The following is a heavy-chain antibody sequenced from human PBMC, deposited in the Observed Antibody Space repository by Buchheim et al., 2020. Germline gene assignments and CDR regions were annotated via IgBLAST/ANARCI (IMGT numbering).Heavy chain of an antibody. CDR3: AIRGVFSWFDP. V-gene: IGHV4-59*05. J-gene: IGHJ5*02. CDR1: GGSISSYY. Sequence: QVQLQESGPGLVKPSETLSLTCTVSGGSISSYYWRWIRQPPGKGLEWIGSIYYSGSTYYNPSLKSRVTISVDTSKNQFSLKLSSVTAADTAVYYCAIRGVFSWFDPWGQGTL. CDR2: IYYSGST. D-gene: IGHD6-13*01.